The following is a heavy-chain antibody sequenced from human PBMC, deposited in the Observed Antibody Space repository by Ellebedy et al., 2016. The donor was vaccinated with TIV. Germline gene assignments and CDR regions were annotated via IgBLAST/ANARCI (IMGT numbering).Heavy chain of an antibody. D-gene: IGHD5-12*01. CDR2: INHSGSP. CDR1: PESLSGYY. J-gene: IGHJ4*02. V-gene: IGHV4-34*01. Sequence: SETLSLXXAVYPESLSGYYWNRIRQAPGKGLEWIGEINHSGSPNYNPSLKSRVSMSADTAKSQFSLKLSSVTAADTAVYYCARAVGYSVDYWGQGTLVTVSS. CDR3: ARAVGYSVDY.